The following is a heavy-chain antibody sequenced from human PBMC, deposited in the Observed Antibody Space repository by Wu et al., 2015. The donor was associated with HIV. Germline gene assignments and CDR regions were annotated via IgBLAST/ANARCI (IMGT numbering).Heavy chain of an antibody. CDR1: GYTFTDYY. D-gene: IGHD3-22*01. V-gene: IGHV1-2*02. J-gene: IGHJ4*02. CDR3: ARTTLYDRTGSYYGFDY. CDR2: INPISRGT. Sequence: QVQLVQSGAEVRKPGASVRVSCKTSGYTFTDYYINWVRQAPGQGLEWMGWINPISRGTVYAQKFQGRVTMTGDTSTTTVYMEMSSLRSEDTAMYYCARTTLYDRTGSYYGFDYWGQGTLVTVSS.